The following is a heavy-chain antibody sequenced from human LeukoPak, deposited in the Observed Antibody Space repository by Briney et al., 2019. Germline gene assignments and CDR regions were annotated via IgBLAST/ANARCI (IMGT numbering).Heavy chain of an antibody. V-gene: IGHV1-24*01. CDR1: GYTLTELS. J-gene: IGHJ5*02. Sequence: ASVKVSCKASGYTLTELSMHWVRQAPGKGLEWMGGFDPEDGETIYAQKSQGRVTMTEDTSTDTAYMELSSLRSEDTAVYYCATAHQGPRGYSYGWYNWFDPWGQGTLVTVSS. D-gene: IGHD5-18*01. CDR3: ATAHQGPRGYSYGWYNWFDP. CDR2: FDPEDGET.